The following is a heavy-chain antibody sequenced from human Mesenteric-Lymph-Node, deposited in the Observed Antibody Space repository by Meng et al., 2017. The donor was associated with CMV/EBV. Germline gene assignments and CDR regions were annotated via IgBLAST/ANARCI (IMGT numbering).Heavy chain of an antibody. D-gene: IGHD1-7*01. CDR1: GGSISSSSYY. Sequence: SETLSLTCTVSGGSISSSSYYWGWIRQPPGKGLEWIGSIYYSGSTYYNPSLKSRVTISVDTSKNQFSLKLSSVTAADTAVYYCARDYRYNWNYDGWFDPWGQGTLVTVSS. CDR2: IYYSGST. J-gene: IGHJ5*02. V-gene: IGHV4-39*07. CDR3: ARDYRYNWNYDGWFDP.